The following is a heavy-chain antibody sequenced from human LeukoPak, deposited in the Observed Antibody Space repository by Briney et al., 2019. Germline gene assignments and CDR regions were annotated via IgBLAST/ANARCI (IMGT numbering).Heavy chain of an antibody. D-gene: IGHD2-15*01. Sequence: ASVKVSCKASGGTFSSYAISWVRQAPGQGLEWMGRIIPIFGIANYAQKFQGRVTITADKSTSTAYMELSSLRSEDTAVYYCARDRGRYCSGGSCYGSGPEFDYWGQGTLVTASS. CDR3: ARDRGRYCSGGSCYGSGPEFDY. V-gene: IGHV1-69*04. J-gene: IGHJ4*02. CDR1: GGTFSSYA. CDR2: IIPIFGIA.